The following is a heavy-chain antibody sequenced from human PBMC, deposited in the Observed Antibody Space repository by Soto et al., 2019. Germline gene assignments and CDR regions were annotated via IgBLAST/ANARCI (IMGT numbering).Heavy chain of an antibody. V-gene: IGHV4-59*01. J-gene: IGHJ6*02. CDR3: ARDDYGDSYYYYGMDV. CDR1: GGSISSYY. CDR2: IYYNGST. Sequence: SETLSLTCTVSGGSISSYYWSWIRQPPGKGLEWIGYIYYNGSTNYNPSLKSRVTISVDTSKNQFSLKLSSVTAADTAVYYCARDDYGDSYYYYGMDVWGQGTTVTVSS. D-gene: IGHD4-17*01.